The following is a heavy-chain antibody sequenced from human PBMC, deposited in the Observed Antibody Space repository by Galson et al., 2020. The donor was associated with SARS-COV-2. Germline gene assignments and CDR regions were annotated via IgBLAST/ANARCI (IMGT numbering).Heavy chain of an antibody. CDR1: GFIFKDFW. V-gene: IGHV3-7*04. D-gene: IGHD6-19*01. CDR2: IRGDGSET. CDR3: TRGGWQCGY. Sequence: GGSLRLSCEVSGFIFKDFWMSWFRQAPGKGLEWVANIRGDGSETNYVDSVKGRFSISRDNAANSLYLQMDSLRVEDTAVYYCTRGGWQCGYWGQGIRVTVSS. J-gene: IGHJ4*02.